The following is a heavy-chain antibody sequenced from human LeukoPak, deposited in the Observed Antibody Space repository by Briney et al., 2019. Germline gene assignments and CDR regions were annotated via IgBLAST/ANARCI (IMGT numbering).Heavy chain of an antibody. CDR1: GFTFSDYA. CDR3: ASRANFDIMAGYFDQY. D-gene: IGHD3-9*01. CDR2: ISDDGGDK. V-gene: IGHV3-30*04. Sequence: GGSLRLSCAASGFTFSDYAMHWLRQAPGKGQEWVTVISDDGGDKFYADSVKGRFTISRDNSKNMLYLQMNSLRPEDTAVYHCASRANFDIMAGYFDQYWGQGTPVTVSS. J-gene: IGHJ1*01.